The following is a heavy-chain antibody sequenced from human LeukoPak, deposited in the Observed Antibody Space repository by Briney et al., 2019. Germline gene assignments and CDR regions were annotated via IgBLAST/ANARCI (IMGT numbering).Heavy chain of an antibody. CDR3: ARVEPENYYYYYGMDV. Sequence: SETLSLTCAVSGASISSGGYSWNWIRQPPGKGLEWIGYIYYSGSTNYNPSLKSRVTISVDTSKNQFSLKLSSVTAADTAVYYCARVEPENYYYYYGMDVWGQGTTVTVSS. D-gene: IGHD1-14*01. V-gene: IGHV4-61*08. J-gene: IGHJ6*02. CDR2: IYYSGST. CDR1: GASISSGGYS.